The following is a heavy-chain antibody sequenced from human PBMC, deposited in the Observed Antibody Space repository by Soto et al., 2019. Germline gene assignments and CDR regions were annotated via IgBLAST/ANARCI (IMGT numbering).Heavy chain of an antibody. CDR2: IYSGGRT. Sequence: EVQLVETGGGLIQPGGSLRLSCAASGFTVSSNYMSWVRQAPGKGLEWVSVIYSGGRTYYADSVKGRFTISRDNSKNTLYLQMNSLRAEDTAVYYCARDSDYAGMDVWGQGTTVTVSS. J-gene: IGHJ6*02. V-gene: IGHV3-53*02. CDR1: GFTVSSNY. CDR3: ARDSDYAGMDV.